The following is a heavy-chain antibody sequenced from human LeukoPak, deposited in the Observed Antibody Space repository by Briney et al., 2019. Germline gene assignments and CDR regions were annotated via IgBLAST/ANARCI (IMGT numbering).Heavy chain of an antibody. V-gene: IGHV3-21*01. CDR2: ISSSSSYI. CDR1: GFTFSSYE. D-gene: IGHD5-24*01. CDR3: AREPRDGYNWAFDY. Sequence: GGSLRLSCAASGFTFSSYEMNWVRQAPGKGLEWVSSISSSSSYIYYADSVKGRFTISRDNAKNSLYLQMNSLRAEDTAVYYCAREPRDGYNWAFDYWGQGTLVTVSS. J-gene: IGHJ4*02.